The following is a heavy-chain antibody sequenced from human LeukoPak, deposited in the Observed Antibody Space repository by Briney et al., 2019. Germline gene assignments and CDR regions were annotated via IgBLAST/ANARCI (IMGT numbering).Heavy chain of an antibody. J-gene: IGHJ5*02. CDR3: ARGAPKTQRYCSGGSCYAYNWFDP. D-gene: IGHD2-15*01. Sequence: SETLSLTCTVSGGSISSGDYYWSWIRQPPGKGLEWIGYIYYSGSTYYNPSLKSRVTISVDTSKNQFSLKLSSVTAADTAVYYCARGAPKTQRYCSGGSCYAYNWFDPWGQGTLVTVSS. CDR1: GGSISSGDYY. V-gene: IGHV4-30-4*01. CDR2: IYYSGST.